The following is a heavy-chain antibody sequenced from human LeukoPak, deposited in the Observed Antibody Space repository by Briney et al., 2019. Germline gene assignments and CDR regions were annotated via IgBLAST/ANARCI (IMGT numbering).Heavy chain of an antibody. D-gene: IGHD6-6*01. CDR1: GGSFSGYY. CDR3: ASSSRL. J-gene: IGHJ4*02. Sequence: SETLSLTCALYGGSFSGYYWTWVRQPPGKGLEWIGEINHGGNTKYNPYLKSRVTISVGTSNNQFSLSLTSVTAADTAVYYCASSSRLWGQGTLVTVSS. CDR2: INHGGNT. V-gene: IGHV4-34*01.